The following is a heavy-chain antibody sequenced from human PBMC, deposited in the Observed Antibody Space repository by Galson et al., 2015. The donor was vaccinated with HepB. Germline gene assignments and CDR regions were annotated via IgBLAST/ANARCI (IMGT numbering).Heavy chain of an antibody. CDR3: AALMGRVPAAFQSWFDP. Sequence: SVKVSCKVSGYTLTELSMHWVRQAPGKGLEWMGGFDPEDGETIYAQKFQGRVTMTEDTSTDTAYMELSSLRSEDTAVYYCAALMGRVPAAFQSWFDPWGQGTLVTVSS. CDR2: FDPEDGET. CDR1: GYTLTELS. J-gene: IGHJ5*02. V-gene: IGHV1-24*01. D-gene: IGHD2-2*01.